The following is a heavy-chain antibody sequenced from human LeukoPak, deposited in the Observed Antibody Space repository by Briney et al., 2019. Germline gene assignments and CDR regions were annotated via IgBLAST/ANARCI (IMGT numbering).Heavy chain of an antibody. CDR1: GFTFSSYS. V-gene: IGHV3-21*01. Sequence: WGSLRLSCAASGFTFSSYSMNWVRQDPGKGLEWVSSINSSSSYIYYADSVKGRFTISRDNAKNSLYLQMNSLRAEDTAVYYCAELGITMIGGVWGKGTTVTISS. D-gene: IGHD3-10*02. CDR3: AELGITMIGGV. J-gene: IGHJ6*04. CDR2: INSSSSYI.